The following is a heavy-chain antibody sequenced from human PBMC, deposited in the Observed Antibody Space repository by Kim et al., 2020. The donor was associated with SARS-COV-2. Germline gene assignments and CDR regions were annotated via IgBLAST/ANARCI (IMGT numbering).Heavy chain of an antibody. V-gene: IGHV4-30-4*01. CDR1: GGSISSGDYY. Sequence: SETLSLTCTVSGGSISSGDYYWSWIRQPPGKGLEWIGYIYYSGSTYYNPSLKSRVTISVDTSKNQFSLKLSSVTAADTAVYYCARAVRDGNFDYWGQGTLVTVSS. D-gene: IGHD3-22*01. CDR2: IYYSGST. CDR3: ARAVRDGNFDY. J-gene: IGHJ4*02.